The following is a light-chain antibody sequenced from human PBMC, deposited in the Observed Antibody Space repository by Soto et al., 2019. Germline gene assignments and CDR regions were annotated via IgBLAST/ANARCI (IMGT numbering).Light chain of an antibody. Sequence: QPVLTQPPSASGTPGQRVTISCSGSGSNIGSNSVYWYQQLPGTAPKLLIYKSNQRPSGVPDRFSGSKSGTSASLAISGLRSEDEADYYCATWDESLSGWVFGGGTKLTVL. CDR2: KSN. J-gene: IGLJ3*02. V-gene: IGLV1-47*01. CDR3: ATWDESLSGWV. CDR1: GSNIGSNS.